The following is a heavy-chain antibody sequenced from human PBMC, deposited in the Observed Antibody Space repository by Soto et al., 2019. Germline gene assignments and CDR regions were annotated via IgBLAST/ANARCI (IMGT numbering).Heavy chain of an antibody. D-gene: IGHD5-18*01. CDR2: IYHSGST. Sequence: PSETLSLTCAVSGGSISSGGYSWSWIRQPPGKGLEWIGYIYHSGSTYYNPSLKSRVTISVDRSKNQFSLKLSSVTAADTAVYYCARVRGYSYGFDYWGQGTLVTVSS. CDR3: ARVRGYSYGFDY. CDR1: GGSISSGGYS. J-gene: IGHJ4*02. V-gene: IGHV4-30-2*01.